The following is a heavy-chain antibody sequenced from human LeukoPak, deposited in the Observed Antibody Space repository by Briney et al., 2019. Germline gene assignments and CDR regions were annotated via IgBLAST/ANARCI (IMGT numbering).Heavy chain of an antibody. V-gene: IGHV1-58*01. D-gene: IGHD2-2*01. Sequence: SVKVSCKASGFTFTSSAVQWVRQARGQRLEWIGWIVVGSGNTNYVQKFQERVTITRDMSTSTAYMELRSLRSDDTAVYYCARDKFPPRSTAAYYYYYGMDVWGQGTTVTVSS. CDR2: IVVGSGNT. CDR3: ARDKFPPRSTAAYYYYYGMDV. CDR1: GFTFTSSA. J-gene: IGHJ6*02.